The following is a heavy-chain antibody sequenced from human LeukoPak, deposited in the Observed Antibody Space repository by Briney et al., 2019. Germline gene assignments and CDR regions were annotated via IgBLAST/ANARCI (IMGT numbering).Heavy chain of an antibody. CDR1: GGTFSSYA. V-gene: IGHV1-69*13. CDR3: AREVICSSTSCPHLRRHISEDY. J-gene: IGHJ4*02. CDR2: IIPIFGTA. D-gene: IGHD2-2*01. Sequence: GASVKVSCKASGGTFSSYAISWVRQAPGQGLEWMGGIIPIFGTANYAQKFQGRVTITADESTSTAYMELSSLRSEDTAVYYCAREVICSSTSCPHLRRHISEDYWGQGTLVTVSS.